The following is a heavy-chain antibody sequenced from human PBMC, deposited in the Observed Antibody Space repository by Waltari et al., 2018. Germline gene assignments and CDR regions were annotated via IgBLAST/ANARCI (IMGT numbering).Heavy chain of an antibody. Sequence: QVQLVESGGGVVQPGRSLRLSCAASGFTFSSYGMHWVRQAPGKGLEWIGSIYHSGSTYYNPSLKSRVTISVDTSKNQFSLKLSSVTAADTAVYYCARSQGTTVTHVEKFDYWGQGTLVTVSS. J-gene: IGHJ4*02. CDR2: IYHSGST. V-gene: IGHV4-38-2*01. CDR3: ARSQGTTVTHVEKFDY. D-gene: IGHD4-17*01. CDR1: GFTFSSYG.